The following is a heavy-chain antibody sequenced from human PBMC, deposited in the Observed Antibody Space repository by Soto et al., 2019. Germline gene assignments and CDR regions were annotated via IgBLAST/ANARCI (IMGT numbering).Heavy chain of an antibody. CDR3: ARPPGYISDWYYFDI. D-gene: IGHD3-9*01. V-gene: IGHV1-2*02. CDR2: ISPKSGDT. CDR1: GYSFIDYH. J-gene: IGHJ4*02. Sequence: GASVKVSCKASGYSFIDYHIHWVRQAPGQGFEWGGRISPKSGDTNSAQKFEGRVTMTWDTSLNKAYMELRSIKSDDTAVYYCARPPGYISDWYYFDIWVQGTRVTVYS.